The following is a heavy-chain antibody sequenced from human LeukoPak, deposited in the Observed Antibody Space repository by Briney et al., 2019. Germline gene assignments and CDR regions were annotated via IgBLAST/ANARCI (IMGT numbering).Heavy chain of an antibody. J-gene: IGHJ3*02. CDR1: GFTFSSYG. CDR2: IRYDGSNK. D-gene: IGHD5-12*01. V-gene: IGHV3-30*02. CDR3: AKVVNSGYARDAFDI. Sequence: GGSLRLSCAASGFTFSSYGMHWVRQAPGKGLEWVAFIRYDGSNKYYADSVKGRFTISRDNSKNTLYLQMNSLRAEDTAVYYCAKVVNSGYARDAFDIWGQGTTVTVSS.